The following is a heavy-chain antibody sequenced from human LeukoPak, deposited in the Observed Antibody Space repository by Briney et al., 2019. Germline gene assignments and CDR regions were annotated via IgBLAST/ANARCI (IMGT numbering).Heavy chain of an antibody. V-gene: IGHV5-51*01. Sequence: AGESLKISCKGSGYSFTSYWIGWVRQMPGKGLEWMGIIYPGDSDTRYSPSFQGQVTISADKSISTAYLQWSSLKASDTAMYYCARHFKCSGGSCYGDYWGQGTLVTVSS. CDR2: IYPGDSDT. D-gene: IGHD2-15*01. J-gene: IGHJ4*02. CDR1: GYSFTSYW. CDR3: ARHFKCSGGSCYGDY.